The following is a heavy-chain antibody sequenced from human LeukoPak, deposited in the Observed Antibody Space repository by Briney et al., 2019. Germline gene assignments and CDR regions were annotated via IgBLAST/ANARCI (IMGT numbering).Heavy chain of an antibody. CDR2: IYTSGST. V-gene: IGHV4-4*07. J-gene: IGHJ6*02. Sequence: KPSETLSLTCTVSGSSISSYYWSWIRQPAGKGLEWIGRIYTSGSTNYNPSLKSRVTMSVDTSKNQFSLKLSSVTAADTAVYYCARDDGIAAYYYGMDVWGQGTTVTVSS. D-gene: IGHD1-14*01. CDR3: ARDDGIAAYYYGMDV. CDR1: GSSISSYY.